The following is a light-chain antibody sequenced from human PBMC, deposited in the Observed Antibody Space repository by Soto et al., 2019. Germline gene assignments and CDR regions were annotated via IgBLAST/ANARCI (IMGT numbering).Light chain of an antibody. Sequence: QSVLTQPPAASGTPGQTVTISCSGGRSNIGSNYVSWYQQLPGTAPKLIIYTNDQRPSGVPDRFSASKSGTSASLAISGLRSGDEADYFCAAWSDGLSGVVFSGGTKLTVL. CDR3: AAWSDGLSGVV. V-gene: IGLV1-47*02. CDR2: TND. J-gene: IGLJ2*01. CDR1: RSNIGSNY.